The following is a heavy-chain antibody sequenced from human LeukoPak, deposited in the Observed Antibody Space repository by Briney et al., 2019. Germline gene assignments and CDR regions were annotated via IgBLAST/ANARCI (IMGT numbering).Heavy chain of an antibody. CDR3: IREVQVRASASLGL. J-gene: IGHJ4*01. Sequence: GGSLRLSCAASGFSISGYWMHWVRQAAGEGLVWVSRMNSGGTTINYADSVKGRFTISRDNVDNTLHLQMDSLRVEDTAVYYCIREVQVRASASLGLWGQGTLVTVS. CDR2: MNSGGTTI. V-gene: IGHV3-74*01. D-gene: IGHD3-16*01. CDR1: GFSISGYW.